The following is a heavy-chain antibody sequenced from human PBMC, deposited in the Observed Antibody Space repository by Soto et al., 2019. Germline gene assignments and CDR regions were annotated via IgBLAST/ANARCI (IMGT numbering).Heavy chain of an antibody. J-gene: IGHJ5*02. D-gene: IGHD2-8*01. V-gene: IGHV2-5*01. CDR2: IYWYDDK. CDR1: GFSLSTTGVG. Sequence: QITLKESGPTLVKPTQTLTLTCTFSGFSLSTTGVGVGWIRQPPGKALEWLALIYWYDDKRYSPSLKSRLTINKDPPKKQGVPTGTNMDPVDPTTYLLGQRTGVKMGKGENLFDPRGQGNLVTRSS. CDR3: GQRTGVKMGKGENLFDP.